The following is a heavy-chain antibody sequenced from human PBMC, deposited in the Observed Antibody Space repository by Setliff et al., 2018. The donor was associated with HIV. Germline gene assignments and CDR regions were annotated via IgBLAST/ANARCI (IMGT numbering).Heavy chain of an antibody. CDR1: GFTFSDYY. CDR3: ARLMYSSGPGSFDY. V-gene: IGHV3-11*04. J-gene: IGHJ4*02. Sequence: PGGSLRLSFAASGFTFSDYYMSWVRQAPGKGLEWLSYITYSGTTRYYADSVKGRFTISRDNAKNSLYLQMNSLRAEDTAVYYCARLMYSSGPGSFDYWGQGTLVTVSS. D-gene: IGHD6-19*01. CDR2: ITYSGTTR.